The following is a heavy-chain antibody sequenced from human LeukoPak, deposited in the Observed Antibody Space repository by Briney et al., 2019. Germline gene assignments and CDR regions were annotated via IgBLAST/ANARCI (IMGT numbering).Heavy chain of an antibody. CDR3: TRYGDYVPDYFDD. Sequence: GGSLRLSCTASGFTFGDYAMSWFRQAPGKGLEWVGFIRSKAYGGTTEYAASVKGRFIISRDDSKSIAYLQMNSLKTEDTAVYYCTRYGDYVPDYFDDWGQGTLVTVSS. D-gene: IGHD4-17*01. CDR2: IRSKAYGGTT. J-gene: IGHJ4*02. V-gene: IGHV3-49*03. CDR1: GFTFGDYA.